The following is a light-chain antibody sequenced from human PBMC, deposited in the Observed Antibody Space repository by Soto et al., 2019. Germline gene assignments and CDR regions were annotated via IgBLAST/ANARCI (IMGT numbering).Light chain of an antibody. CDR3: QQYYSYLIT. Sequence: AIRMTQSPSSLSASPGDRVTITCRASQDISSYLAWYQQKPGKAPNLLIYVASTLQSGVPSRFSGSGSGTDFTLTISRLQSEDFATYYCQQYYSYLITFGQGTRLEIK. CDR2: VAS. CDR1: QDISSY. V-gene: IGKV1-8*01. J-gene: IGKJ5*01.